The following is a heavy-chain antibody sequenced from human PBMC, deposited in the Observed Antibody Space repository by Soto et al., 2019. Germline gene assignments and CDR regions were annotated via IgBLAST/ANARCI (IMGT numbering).Heavy chain of an antibody. Sequence: GGSLRLSCAASGFTFSSYSMNWVRQAPGKGLEWVSSISSSSSYIYYADSVKGRFTISRDNAKNSLYLQMNSLRAEDTAVYYWARDRRQFDYYYGRPVWGQGTTVTVSS. CDR1: GFTFSSYS. CDR3: ARDRRQFDYYYGRPV. V-gene: IGHV3-21*01. CDR2: ISSSSSYI. J-gene: IGHJ6*02.